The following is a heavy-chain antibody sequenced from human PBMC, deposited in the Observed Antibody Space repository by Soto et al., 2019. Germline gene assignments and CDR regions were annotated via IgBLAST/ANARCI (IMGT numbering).Heavy chain of an antibody. CDR3: ARDAAAGFDY. D-gene: IGHD6-25*01. CDR1: GFSFSTYW. CDR2: IKQDGGEK. J-gene: IGHJ4*02. V-gene: IGHV3-7*03. Sequence: EVQLVESGGGLVQPGGSLRLSCAASGFSFSTYWMTWVRQAPGKGLEWVANIKQDGGEKYYVDSVKGRFTISRDNAKNSLYLQMNSLRADDTAMYYCARDAAAGFDYWGQGTLVTVSS.